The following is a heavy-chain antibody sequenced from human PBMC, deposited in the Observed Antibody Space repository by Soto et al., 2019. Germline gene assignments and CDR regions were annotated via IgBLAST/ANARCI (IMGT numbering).Heavy chain of an antibody. V-gene: IGHV3-48*02. CDR3: ARDGNSNVYYYYGIDV. D-gene: IGHD4-4*01. CDR1: GFTFSTYS. CDR2: VSPTSTAK. Sequence: GGSLRLSCAASGFTFSTYSMNWVRQAPGKGLEWLSYVSPTSTAKYYADSVKGRFTISRDSVKNSLFLQMNSLRDEDTAVYYCARDGNSNVYYYYGIDVWGQGTTVTVSS. J-gene: IGHJ6*02.